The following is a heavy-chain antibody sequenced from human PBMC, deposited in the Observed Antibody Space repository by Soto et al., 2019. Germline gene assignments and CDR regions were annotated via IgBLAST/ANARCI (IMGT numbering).Heavy chain of an antibody. V-gene: IGHV4-31*03. CDR2: IYHSGST. Sequence: QVQLQESGPGLVKPSQTLSLTCTVSGGSISSGAYYWSWIRQHPGKGLEWIGYIYHSGSTYYKSSVRSRVTISVDTSKNQFSRKLSSVTAADTAVYSCAGGFIRRLGGAIDYWGQGTLVTVSS. CDR1: GGSISSGAYY. CDR3: AGGFIRRLGGAIDY. D-gene: IGHD7-27*01. J-gene: IGHJ4*02.